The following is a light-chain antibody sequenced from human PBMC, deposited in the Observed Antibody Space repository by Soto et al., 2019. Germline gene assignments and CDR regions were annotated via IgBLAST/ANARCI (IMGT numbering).Light chain of an antibody. CDR3: AAWDNSLNVVV. CDR2: SDT. CDR1: SSNIGNSA. Sequence: QSVLSQPPSVSEAPGQRVTISCSGSSSNIGNSAIAWYQHLPGKAPKLLIFSDTLVPSGVSDRFSGSKSGSSASLAISGLQSEDESLYYCAAWDNSLNVVVFGGGTK. J-gene: IGLJ2*01. V-gene: IGLV1-36*01.